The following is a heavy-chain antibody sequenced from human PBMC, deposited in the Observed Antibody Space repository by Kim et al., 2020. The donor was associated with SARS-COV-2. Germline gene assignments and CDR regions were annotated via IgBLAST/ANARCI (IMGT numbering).Heavy chain of an antibody. J-gene: IGHJ4*02. Sequence: ASVKVSCKASGYTFTGYYMHWVRQAPGQGLEWMGWINPNSGGTNYAQKFQGRVTMTRDTSISTAYMELSRLRSDDTAVYYCAREDEDIVATIMDYWGQGTLVTVSS. D-gene: IGHD5-12*01. CDR1: GYTFTGYY. CDR2: INPNSGGT. V-gene: IGHV1-2*02. CDR3: AREDEDIVATIMDY.